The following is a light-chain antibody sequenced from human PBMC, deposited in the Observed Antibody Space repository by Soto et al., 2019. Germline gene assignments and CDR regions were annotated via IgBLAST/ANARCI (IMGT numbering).Light chain of an antibody. CDR1: QDISSY. Sequence: DIQMTQSPASLSASVGGRFPSTCPSRQDISSYLAWYQQKPGEAPTLLIYAASTLQSGVPSRFSGSGFGTDFTLTISSLQAEDFASYYCHQLTSYPSTFGGGTKVDIK. V-gene: IGKV1-9*01. CDR2: AAS. CDR3: HQLTSYPST. J-gene: IGKJ4*01.